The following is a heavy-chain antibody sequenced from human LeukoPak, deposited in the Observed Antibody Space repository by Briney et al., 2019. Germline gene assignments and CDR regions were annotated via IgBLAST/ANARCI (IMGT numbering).Heavy chain of an antibody. D-gene: IGHD4-17*01. Sequence: SETPSLTCTVSGGSSSSSTYYWGWIRQPPGRGLEWIGSIYYSGSTYNNPSLKSRVTIFVDTSKNQFSLKLSSVTATDTAVYYCARTYGDYDDAFDVWGQGTMVTVSS. CDR2: IYYSGST. CDR1: GGSSSSSTYY. J-gene: IGHJ3*01. CDR3: ARTYGDYDDAFDV. V-gene: IGHV4-39*01.